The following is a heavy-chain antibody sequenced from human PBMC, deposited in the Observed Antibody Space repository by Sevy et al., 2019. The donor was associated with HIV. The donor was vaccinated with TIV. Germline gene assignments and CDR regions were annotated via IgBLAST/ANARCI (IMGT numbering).Heavy chain of an antibody. CDR1: GFTFSTYA. J-gene: IGHJ4*02. Sequence: GGSLRLSCAASGFTFSTYAMNWVRQAPGKGLEWVSSISNNGATTYYTDSVKDRFTISRDNSKNMVYLQMNSLRTEDTAVYYCAHLEDYSFPLDFWGQGTLVTVSS. CDR2: ISNNGATT. D-gene: IGHD2-15*01. CDR3: AHLEDYSFPLDF. V-gene: IGHV3-23*01.